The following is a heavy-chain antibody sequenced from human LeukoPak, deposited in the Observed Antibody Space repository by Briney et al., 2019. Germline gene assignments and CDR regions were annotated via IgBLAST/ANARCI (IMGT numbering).Heavy chain of an antibody. Sequence: GGSLRLSCAASGFIFGIYYMHWVREAPGKGLEWVSRIESDGSSTTYADSVKGRFTISRDNSKNTLYLQMNSLRAEDTAVYYCAREYSGLYYGMDVWGQGTTVTVSS. V-gene: IGHV3-74*01. CDR1: GFIFGIYY. CDR2: IESDGSST. CDR3: AREYSGLYYGMDV. J-gene: IGHJ6*02. D-gene: IGHD5-12*01.